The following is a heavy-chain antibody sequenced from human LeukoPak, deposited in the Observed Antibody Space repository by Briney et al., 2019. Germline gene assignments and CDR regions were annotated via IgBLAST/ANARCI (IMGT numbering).Heavy chain of an antibody. J-gene: IGHJ4*02. D-gene: IGHD5-18*01. CDR3: ARGLQLRYFDY. CDR2: ISSNGGST. Sequence: GGSLRLPCAASGFTSSSYAMHWVRQAPGKGLEYVSAISSNGGSTYYANSVKGRFTISRDNSKNTLYLQMGSLRAEDMAVYYCARGLQLRYFDYWGQGTLVTVSS. V-gene: IGHV3-64*01. CDR1: GFTSSSYA.